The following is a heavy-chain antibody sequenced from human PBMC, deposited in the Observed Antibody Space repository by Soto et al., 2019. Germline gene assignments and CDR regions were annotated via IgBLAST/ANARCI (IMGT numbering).Heavy chain of an antibody. Sequence: PSETLSLTCAVSGDSISRGYYWAWIRQPPGKGLEYIGSIYHSGTTYYNPSLMSRVTISVDTSKNQFSLNLRSVTAADTAVYYCARDHFIAARVFGYYYYGMDVWGQGTTDNVSS. J-gene: IGHJ6*02. CDR3: ARDHFIAARVFGYYYYGMDV. D-gene: IGHD6-6*01. V-gene: IGHV4-38-2*01. CDR2: IYHSGTT. CDR1: GDSISRGYY.